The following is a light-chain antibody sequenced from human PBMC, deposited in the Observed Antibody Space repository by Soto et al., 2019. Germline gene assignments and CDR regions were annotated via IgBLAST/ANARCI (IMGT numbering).Light chain of an antibody. V-gene: IGKV3-11*01. CDR3: QQHNDWPLT. CDR2: GAS. CDR1: QSVSSS. Sequence: EIVLIQSPATLSLSPGERATLSCRASQSVSSSLAWYQQKPGQAPRLLIFGASNRATGIPVRFSGSGSGTDFTLTISSLESEDFTVYYCQQHNDWPLTFGGGTRVEIK. J-gene: IGKJ4*01.